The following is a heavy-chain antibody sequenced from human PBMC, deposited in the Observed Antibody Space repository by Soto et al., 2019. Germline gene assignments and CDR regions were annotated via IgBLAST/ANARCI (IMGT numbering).Heavy chain of an antibody. V-gene: IGHV1-58*01. CDR2: IVVGSGNT. CDR1: GFTFTSSA. Sequence: KVSCKASGFTFTSSAVQWVRQARGQRLEWIGWIVVGSGNTNYAQKFQERVTITRDMSTSTAYMELSSLRSEDTAVYYCAADVTYYDFWSGSPNYGMDVWGQGTTVTVSS. CDR3: AADVTYYDFWSGSPNYGMDV. J-gene: IGHJ6*02. D-gene: IGHD3-3*01.